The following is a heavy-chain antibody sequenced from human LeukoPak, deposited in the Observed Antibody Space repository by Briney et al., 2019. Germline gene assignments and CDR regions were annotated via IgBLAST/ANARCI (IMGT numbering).Heavy chain of an antibody. Sequence: GASVKVSCKASGGTFSSYAISWVRQAPGQGLEWMGGIIPIFGTANYAQKFQGRVTITADESTSTAYMELSRLRSDDTAVYYCAREGYYDTTYYFDYWGQGTLVTVSS. CDR1: GGTFSSYA. CDR2: IIPIFGTA. V-gene: IGHV1-69*13. D-gene: IGHD3-9*01. J-gene: IGHJ4*02. CDR3: AREGYYDTTYYFDY.